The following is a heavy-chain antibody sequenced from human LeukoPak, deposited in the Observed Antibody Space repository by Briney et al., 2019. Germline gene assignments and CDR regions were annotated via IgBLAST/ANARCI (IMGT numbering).Heavy chain of an antibody. J-gene: IGHJ5*02. D-gene: IGHD1-26*01. CDR2: MYYSGTT. CDR1: GGSVNSGSYY. CDR3: ARHRYRSGSDWIDP. V-gene: IGHV4-39*01. Sequence: PSETLSLTCTVSGGSVNSGSYYWGWIRQPPGKGLEWIGSMYYSGTTYYNPSLKSRVTISVDTSKNQFSLKLSSVTAADTAVYYCARHRYRSGSDWIDPWGQGTLVTVSS.